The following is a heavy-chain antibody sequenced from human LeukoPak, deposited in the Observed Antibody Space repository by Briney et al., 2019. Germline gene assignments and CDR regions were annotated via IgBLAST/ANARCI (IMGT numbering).Heavy chain of an antibody. J-gene: IGHJ3*02. D-gene: IGHD5-24*01. CDR2: IYGGGST. CDR1: GLAVSSDY. CDR3: ARARSWPEHAFDI. V-gene: IGHV3-53*01. Sequence: PGGSLRLSCAASGLAVSSDYMSWVPQSPGKGVEWVSVIYGGGSTSYADSVKGRFTISRDNSKNTLFLQMNSLRAEDTAVYYCARARSWPEHAFDIWGQGTMVTVSS.